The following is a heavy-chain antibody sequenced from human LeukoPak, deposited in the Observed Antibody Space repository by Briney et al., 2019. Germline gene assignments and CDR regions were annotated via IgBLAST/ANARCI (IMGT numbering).Heavy chain of an antibody. CDR1: GGSISSYY. Sequence: SETLSLTCTVSGGSISSYYGSCIRQPPGKGLEWIGYIYYSGSTNYNPSLKSRVTISVDTSKNQFSLKLSSVTAADTAVYYCARVDALLWFGELSHYYFDYWGQGTLVTVSS. D-gene: IGHD3-10*01. V-gene: IGHV4-59*01. J-gene: IGHJ4*02. CDR3: ARVDALLWFGELSHYYFDY. CDR2: IYYSGST.